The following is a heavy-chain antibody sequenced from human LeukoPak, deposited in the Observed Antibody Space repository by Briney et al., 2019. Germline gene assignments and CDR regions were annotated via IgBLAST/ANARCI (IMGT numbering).Heavy chain of an antibody. CDR1: GGSFSSYC. D-gene: IGHD5-18*01. CDR3: ARVSGDTAQDAFDF. Sequence: KSSETLSLTCTVSGGSFSSYCWTWIRQPPGKGLEWIGYIYYSGTTVYNPSLMSRVTISIDTSKNQVSLKLSSATAADTAVYYCARVSGDTAQDAFDFWGQGTMVTVSS. J-gene: IGHJ3*01. CDR2: IYYSGTT. V-gene: IGHV4-59*01.